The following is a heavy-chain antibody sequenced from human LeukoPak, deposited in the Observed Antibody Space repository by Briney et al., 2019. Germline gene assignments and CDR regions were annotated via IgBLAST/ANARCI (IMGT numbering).Heavy chain of an antibody. J-gene: IGHJ3*02. CDR3: ARDVADAFDI. CDR2: ISSSSTYI. V-gene: IGHV3-11*05. D-gene: IGHD2-15*01. Sequence: GGSLRLSCAASGFTFSDFYMTWIRHAPGKGLEWVSYISSSSTYINYADSVKGRFTISRDNAKNTLSLQMNSLRVDDTAVYYCARDVADAFDIWGQGTMVTVSS. CDR1: GFTFSDFY.